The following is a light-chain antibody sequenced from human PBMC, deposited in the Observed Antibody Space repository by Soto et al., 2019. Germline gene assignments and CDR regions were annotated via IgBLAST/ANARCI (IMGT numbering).Light chain of an antibody. J-gene: IGKJ4*01. CDR3: QQYDSWPGT. CDR1: RVVSSN. CDR2: GAS. V-gene: IGKV3-15*01. Sequence: IVTTLAPSTMCDSPGDRATLSSRARRVVSSNLAWYQQKPGQAPRVLSYGASTRATGIPARFSGSGSGTEFTLTISRLQSEDFAVYYCQQYDSWPGTFGEGTKVDIK.